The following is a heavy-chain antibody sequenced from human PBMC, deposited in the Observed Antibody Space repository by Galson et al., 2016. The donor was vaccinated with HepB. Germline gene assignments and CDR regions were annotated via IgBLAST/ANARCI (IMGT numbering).Heavy chain of an antibody. D-gene: IGHD1-14*01. Sequence: SLRLSCAASGFNFGDFAIHWVRPAPGKGLEWVSAISWNSDPTPYADSAQGRFTIFRDNAKNSLYLQMNSLRPEDTALYYWAKNRGPREGNPEGLDVWGQGTTVIVSS. CDR2: ISWNSDPT. CDR1: GFNFGDFA. CDR3: AKNRGPREGNPEGLDV. V-gene: IGHV3-9*01. J-gene: IGHJ6*02.